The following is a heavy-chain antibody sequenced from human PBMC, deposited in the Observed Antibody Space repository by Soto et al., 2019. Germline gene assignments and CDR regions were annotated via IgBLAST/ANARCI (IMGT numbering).Heavy chain of an antibody. CDR1: GGTFSSYA. V-gene: IGHV1-69*01. J-gene: IGHJ6*02. Sequence: QVQLVQSGAEVKKPGSSVKVSCKASGGTFSSYAISWVRQAPGQGLEWMGGIIPIFGTANYAQKFQGRVTITADESTSTAYMELSSLRSEDTAVYYCARADELLGEVHYCYYGIDVWGQGTTVTVSS. D-gene: IGHD3-16*01. CDR2: IIPIFGTA. CDR3: ARADELLGEVHYCYYGIDV.